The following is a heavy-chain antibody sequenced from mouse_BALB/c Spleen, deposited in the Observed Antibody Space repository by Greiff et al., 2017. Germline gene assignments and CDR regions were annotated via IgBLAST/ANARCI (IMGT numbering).Heavy chain of an antibody. CDR1: GFTFSDYY. Sequence: EVQGVESGGGLVKPGGSLKLSCAASGFTFSDYYMYWVRQTPEKRLEWVATISDGGSYTYYPDSVKGRFTISRDNAKNNLYLQMSSLKSEDTAMYYCARDYYYGSSLSFAYWGQGTLVTVSA. CDR3: ARDYYYGSSLSFAY. CDR2: ISDGGSYT. V-gene: IGHV5-4*02. D-gene: IGHD1-1*01. J-gene: IGHJ3*01.